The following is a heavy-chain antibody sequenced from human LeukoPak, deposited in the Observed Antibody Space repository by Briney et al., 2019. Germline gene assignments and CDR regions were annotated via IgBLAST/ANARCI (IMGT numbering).Heavy chain of an antibody. Sequence: GASVNVSFKASGYMFTAYYINWVRQSPGIGLEWLGWVNPNGGGTTYAQNFQGRVTMTSDTSTSTAYLELNGLRSDDTAVYYCARLNSGNLRGILYWGQGSLVTVSS. CDR1: GYMFTAYY. D-gene: IGHD3-10*01. J-gene: IGHJ4*02. CDR3: ARLNSGNLRGILY. V-gene: IGHV1-2*02. CDR2: VNPNGGGT.